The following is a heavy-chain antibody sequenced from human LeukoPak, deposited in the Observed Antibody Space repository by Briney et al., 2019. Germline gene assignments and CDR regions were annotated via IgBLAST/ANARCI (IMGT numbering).Heavy chain of an antibody. J-gene: IGHJ4*02. CDR2: INHSGST. CDR3: ARGFKLRPVWTNYLREDSSSWYDY. V-gene: IGHV4-34*01. CDR1: GGSISSYY. Sequence: SETLSLTCTVSGGSISSYYWSWIRQPPGKGLEWIGEINHSGSTNYNPSLKSRVTISVDTSKNQFSLKLSSVTAADTAVYYCARGFKLRPVWTNYLREDSSSWYDYWGQGTLVTVSS. D-gene: IGHD6-13*01.